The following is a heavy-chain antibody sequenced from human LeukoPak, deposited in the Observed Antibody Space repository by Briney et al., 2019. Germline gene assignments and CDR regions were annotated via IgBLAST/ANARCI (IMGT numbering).Heavy chain of an antibody. J-gene: IGHJ4*02. V-gene: IGHV7-4-1*02. CDR2: INTNTGNP. CDR3: ARLVSNYYGSGSYYTQYYFDY. Sequence: EASVKVSCKASGYTFTSYAMNWMRQAPGQGLEWMGWINTNTGNPTYAQGFTGRFVFSLDTSVSTAYLQISSLKAEDTAVYYCARLVSNYYGSGSYYTQYYFDYWGQGTLVTVSS. D-gene: IGHD3-10*01. CDR1: GYTFTSYA.